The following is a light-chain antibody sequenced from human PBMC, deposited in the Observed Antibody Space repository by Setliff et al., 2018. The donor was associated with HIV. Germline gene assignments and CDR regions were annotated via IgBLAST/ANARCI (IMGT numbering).Light chain of an antibody. CDR3: QVWDSSSDDVI. CDR2: SDS. Sequence: SYELTQSPSVSVAPGKTARITCGEDNIARQAVNWYQQKPGLAPVLVIYSDSDRPSGIPERFSGSPSGNTATLTISRVEAGEEADYFCQVWDSSSDDVIFGGGTKVTVL. V-gene: IGLV3-21*04. CDR1: NIARQA. J-gene: IGLJ2*01.